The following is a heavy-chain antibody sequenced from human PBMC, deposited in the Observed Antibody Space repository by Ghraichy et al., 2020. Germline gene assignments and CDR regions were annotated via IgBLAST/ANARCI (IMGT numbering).Heavy chain of an antibody. V-gene: IGHV4-39*01. Sequence: SETLSLTCTVSGGSISSSSYYWGWIRQPPGKGLEWIGSIYYSGSTYYNPSLKSRVTISVDTSKNQFSLKLSSVTAADTAVYYCARHGLSRVGAAPFDYWGQGTLVTVSS. CDR1: GGSISSSSYY. CDR2: IYYSGST. CDR3: ARHGLSRVGAAPFDY. J-gene: IGHJ4*02. D-gene: IGHD2-15*01.